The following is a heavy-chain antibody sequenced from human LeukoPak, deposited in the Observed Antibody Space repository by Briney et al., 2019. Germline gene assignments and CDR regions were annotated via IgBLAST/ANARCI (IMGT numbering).Heavy chain of an antibody. CDR2: ISGSGGST. D-gene: IGHD1-26*01. CDR1: GFTFSGYA. Sequence: GGSLRLSCAASGFTFSGYAMSWVRQAPGKGLEWVSAISGSGGSTYYADSVKGRFTISRDNSKNTLYLQMNSLRAEDTAVYYCAKGRGIVGATLDYWGQGTLVTVSS. V-gene: IGHV3-23*01. J-gene: IGHJ4*02. CDR3: AKGRGIVGATLDY.